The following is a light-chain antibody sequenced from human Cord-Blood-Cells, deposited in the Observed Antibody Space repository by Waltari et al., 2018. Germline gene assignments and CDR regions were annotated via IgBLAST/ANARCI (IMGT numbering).Light chain of an antibody. CDR3: QQYYSYSRT. J-gene: IGKJ1*01. V-gene: IGKV1-8*01. CDR1: QGISSY. CDR2: AAS. Sequence: AIRMTQSPSSLSASTGDRVTITCRASQGISSYLAWYQQKPGKAPKLLIYAASTLQSGVPSRFSGSGSGTDFTLTISCLQSEDFATYYCQQYYSYSRTFGQGTMVEIK.